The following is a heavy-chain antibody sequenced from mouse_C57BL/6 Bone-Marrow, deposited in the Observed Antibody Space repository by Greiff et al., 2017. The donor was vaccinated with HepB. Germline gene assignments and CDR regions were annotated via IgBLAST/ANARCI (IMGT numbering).Heavy chain of an antibody. Sequence: QVQLQQPGAELVMPGASVKLSCKASGYTFTSYWMHWVKQRPGQGLEWIGEIDPSDSYTNYNQKFKGKSTLTVDKSSSTAYMQLSSLTSEDSAVYYCARPSYYYYGPYWYFDVWGTGTTVTVSS. V-gene: IGHV1-69*01. J-gene: IGHJ1*03. CDR1: GYTFTSYW. CDR2: IDPSDSYT. CDR3: ARPSYYYYGPYWYFDV. D-gene: IGHD1-1*01.